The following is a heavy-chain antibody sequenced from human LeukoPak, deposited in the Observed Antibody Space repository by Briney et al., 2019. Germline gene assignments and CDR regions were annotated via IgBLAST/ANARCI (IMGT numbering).Heavy chain of an antibody. V-gene: IGHV3-21*04. D-gene: IGHD3-10*01. J-gene: IGHJ3*02. Sequence: PGGFLRLSCEGSGFTFSNYWMGWVRQAPGKGLEWVSSISGSSNYIYYADSVKGRFIISRDNAKNSLSLQMNSLRAEDTAVYYCAKEALGFGEWPTDAFDIWGQGTMVTVSS. CDR2: ISGSSNYI. CDR1: GFTFSNYW. CDR3: AKEALGFGEWPTDAFDI.